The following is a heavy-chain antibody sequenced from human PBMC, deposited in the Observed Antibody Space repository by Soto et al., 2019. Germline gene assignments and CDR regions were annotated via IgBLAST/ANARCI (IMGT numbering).Heavy chain of an antibody. CDR3: AISCGGVIVRVAFDI. CDR2: IYSGGST. V-gene: IGHV3-66*01. Sequence: EVQLVESGGGLVQPGGSLRLSCAASGFTVSSNYMSWVRQAPGKGLEWVSVIYSGGSTYYADSVKGRFTISRDNSKNTLYLQMNSLRAEDTAVYYCAISCGGVIVRVAFDIWGQGTMVTVSS. CDR1: GFTVSSNY. J-gene: IGHJ3*02. D-gene: IGHD3-16*02.